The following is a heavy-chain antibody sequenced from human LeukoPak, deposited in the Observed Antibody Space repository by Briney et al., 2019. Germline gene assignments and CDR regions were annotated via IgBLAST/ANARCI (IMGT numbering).Heavy chain of an antibody. Sequence: GGSLRLSCAASGFTFSSYAMSWVRQAPGKGLEWVSAISGSGGSTYYADSVKGRFTISGDNSKNTLYLQMNSLRAEDTAVYYCATDHLSEWFDPWGQGTLVTVSS. CDR2: ISGSGGST. V-gene: IGHV3-23*01. CDR1: GFTFSSYA. J-gene: IGHJ5*02. CDR3: ATDHLSEWFDP. D-gene: IGHD5/OR15-5a*01.